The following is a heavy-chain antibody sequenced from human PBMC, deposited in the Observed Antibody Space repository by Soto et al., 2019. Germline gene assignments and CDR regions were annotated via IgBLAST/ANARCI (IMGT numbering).Heavy chain of an antibody. CDR3: ARGLYYYDSSGSSGN. Sequence: PGGSLRLSCAASGFTFSSYSMNWVRQAPGKGLEWVSSISSSSSYIYYADSVKGRFTISRDNAKNSLYLQMNSLRAEDTAVYYCARGLYYYDSSGSSGNWGQGPLVTVSS. CDR1: GFTFSSYS. J-gene: IGHJ4*02. V-gene: IGHV3-21*01. D-gene: IGHD3-22*01. CDR2: ISSSSSYI.